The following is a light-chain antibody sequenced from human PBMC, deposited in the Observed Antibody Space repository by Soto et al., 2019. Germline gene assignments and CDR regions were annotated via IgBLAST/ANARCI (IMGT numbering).Light chain of an antibody. J-gene: IGLJ1*01. Sequence: QTVVTQESSFSVSPGGTVTLTCGLSSGSVSTNYYPSWYQQTPGQAPRALIYSTNTRSSGVPDRFSGSILGNKAALTITGAQADDESDYYCALYMGSGISVIGTGTKVTVL. CDR1: SGSVSTNYY. V-gene: IGLV8-61*01. CDR2: STN. CDR3: ALYMGSGISV.